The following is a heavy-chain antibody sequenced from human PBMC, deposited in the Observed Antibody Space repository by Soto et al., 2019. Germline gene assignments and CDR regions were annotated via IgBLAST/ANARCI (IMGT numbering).Heavy chain of an antibody. CDR1: GGSFSGYY. CDR2: INHSGST. J-gene: IGHJ6*02. V-gene: IGHV4-34*01. CDR3: AREAMPGFDSSGYYSAYYYYGMDV. D-gene: IGHD3-22*01. Sequence: PSETLSLTCAVYGGSFSGYYWSWIRQPPGKGLEWIGEINHSGSTNYNPSLKSRVTISVDTSKNQFSLKLSSVTAADTAVYYCAREAMPGFDSSGYYSAYYYYGMDVWGQGTTVTVSS.